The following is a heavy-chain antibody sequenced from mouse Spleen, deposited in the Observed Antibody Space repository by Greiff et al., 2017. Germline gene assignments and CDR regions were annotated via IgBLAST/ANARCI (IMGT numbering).Heavy chain of an antibody. D-gene: IGHD2-12*01. CDR3: VRDMLRRGFAY. CDR2: IWTGGGT. V-gene: IGHV2-9-2*01. Sequence: VQLVESGPGLVAPSQSLSITCTVSGFSLTSYDISWIRQPPGKGLEWLGVIWTGGGTNYNSAFMSRLSISKDNSKSQVFLKMNSLQTDDTAIYYCVRDMLRRGFAYWGQGTLVTVSA. J-gene: IGHJ3*01. CDR1: GFSLTSYD.